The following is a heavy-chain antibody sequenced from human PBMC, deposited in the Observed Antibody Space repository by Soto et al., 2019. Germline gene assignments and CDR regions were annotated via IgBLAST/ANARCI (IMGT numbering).Heavy chain of an antibody. CDR2: IDWDDDK. CDR1: GFSLSTNEMC. J-gene: IGHJ6*02. V-gene: IGHV2-70*01. Sequence: SGPKPGSPTQTLTLTCTFSGFSLSTNEMCVSWIRQPPGKALEWLALIDWDDDKYYSTSLKTRLTIPKDTSKNQVVLTMTNMDPVDTATYYCARTYYYDSSGYYNYYYYYGMDVWGQGTTVTVSS. D-gene: IGHD3-22*01. CDR3: ARTYYYDSSGYYNYYYYYGMDV.